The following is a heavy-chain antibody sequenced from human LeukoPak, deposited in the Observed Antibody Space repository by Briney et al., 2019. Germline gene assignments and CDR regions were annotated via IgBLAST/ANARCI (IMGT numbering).Heavy chain of an antibody. J-gene: IGHJ4*02. CDR3: ARERTTVTTGSFDY. Sequence: SETLSLTCTVSGGPVSGYYWSWIRQPPGKGLEWIGWIYYTGTTNYNSSLKSRVTISVDTSRNQFSLKLSSVTAADTAVYYCARERTTVTTGSFDYWGQGTLVTVSS. V-gene: IGHV4-59*02. CDR1: GGPVSGYY. CDR2: IYYTGTT. D-gene: IGHD4-17*01.